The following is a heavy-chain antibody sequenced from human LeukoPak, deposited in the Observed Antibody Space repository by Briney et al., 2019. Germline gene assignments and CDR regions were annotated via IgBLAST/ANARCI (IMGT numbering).Heavy chain of an antibody. CDR3: ARVRGDDYGDSTNGWFDP. D-gene: IGHD4-17*01. Sequence: GGSLRLSCAASGFTFSSYSMNWVRQAPGKGLEWVSYISSSSSTIYYADSVKGRFTISRDNAKNSLYLQMNSLRAEDTAVYYCARVRGDDYGDSTNGWFDPWGQGTLVTVSS. J-gene: IGHJ5*02. V-gene: IGHV3-48*01. CDR2: ISSSSSTI. CDR1: GFTFSSYS.